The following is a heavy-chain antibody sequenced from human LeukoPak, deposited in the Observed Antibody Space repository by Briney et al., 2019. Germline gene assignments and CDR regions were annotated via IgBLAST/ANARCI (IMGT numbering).Heavy chain of an antibody. V-gene: IGHV3-33*01. Sequence: GRSLRLSCAASGFTFSNYGMHWVRQAPGKGLEWVAIIWYDGSNKYYADSVKGRFTISRDSFYNTLYLQMNSLRVDDTAVYYCARGDGSGYYPYWGQGTLVTVSS. CDR2: IWYDGSNK. CDR3: ARGDGSGYYPY. D-gene: IGHD3-22*01. CDR1: GFTFSNYG. J-gene: IGHJ4*02.